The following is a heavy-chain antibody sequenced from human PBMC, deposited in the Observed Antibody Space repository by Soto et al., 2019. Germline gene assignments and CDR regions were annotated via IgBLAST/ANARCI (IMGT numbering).Heavy chain of an antibody. CDR1: GYSFTSYW. D-gene: IGHD3-22*01. CDR2: IYPGDSDT. J-gene: IGHJ6*02. Sequence: PGESLKISCKGSGYSFTSYWIGWVRQMPGKGLEWMGIIYPGDSDTRYSPSFQGQVTISADKSISTAYLQWSSLKASDTAMYYCARLAILNYYDSSGSNYYGMDVWGQGTTVTVSS. V-gene: IGHV5-51*01. CDR3: ARLAILNYYDSSGSNYYGMDV.